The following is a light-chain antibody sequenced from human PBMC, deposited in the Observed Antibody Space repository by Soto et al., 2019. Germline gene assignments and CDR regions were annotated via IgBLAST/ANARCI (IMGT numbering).Light chain of an antibody. CDR3: SSYTSSSTVV. Sequence: QSALTQPASVSGSPGQSITISCTGTSMDVGGYNYVSWYQQHPGKAPKLMIYDVSNRPSGVSNRFSGSKSGNTASLTISGLQAEDEADYYCSSYTSSSTVVFGGGTQLTVL. J-gene: IGLJ2*01. CDR1: SMDVGGYNY. CDR2: DVS. V-gene: IGLV2-14*01.